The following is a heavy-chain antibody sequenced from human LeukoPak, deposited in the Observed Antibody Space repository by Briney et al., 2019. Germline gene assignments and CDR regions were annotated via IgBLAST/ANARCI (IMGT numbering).Heavy chain of an antibody. CDR1: GFTFSSYS. Sequence: KSGGSLRLSCAASGFTFSSYSMNWVRQAPGKGLEWVSSISSSSSYIYYADSVKGRFTISRDNAKNSLYLQMNSLRAEDTAVYYCARDPKRIAADLDYWGQGTLVTVSS. J-gene: IGHJ4*02. D-gene: IGHD6-13*01. CDR3: ARDPKRIAADLDY. CDR2: ISSSSSYI. V-gene: IGHV3-21*01.